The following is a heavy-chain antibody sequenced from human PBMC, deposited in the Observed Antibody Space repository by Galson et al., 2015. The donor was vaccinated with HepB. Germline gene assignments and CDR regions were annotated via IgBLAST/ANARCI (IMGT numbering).Heavy chain of an antibody. J-gene: IGHJ4*02. D-gene: IGHD2-2*01. CDR1: GYTFTSYG. CDR3: ARRLAVVPAAPFDY. V-gene: IGHV1-18*01. Sequence: SVKVSCKASGYTFTSYGISWVRQAPGQGLEWMGWISAYNGNTNYAQKLQGRVTMTTDTSTSTAYMELRSLRSDDTAVYYCARRLAVVPAAPFDYWGQGTLVTVSS. CDR2: ISAYNGNT.